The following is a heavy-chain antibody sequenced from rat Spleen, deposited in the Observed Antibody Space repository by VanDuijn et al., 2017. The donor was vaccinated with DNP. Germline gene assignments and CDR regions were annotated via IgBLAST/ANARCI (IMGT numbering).Heavy chain of an antibody. V-gene: IGHV3-1*01. CDR2: INYSGYT. D-gene: IGHD4-2*01. CDR3: ASGGAGIWFAY. J-gene: IGHJ3*01. CDR1: GYSITSNY. Sequence: EVQLQESGSGLVKPSQSLSLTCSVTGYSITSNYWGWIRKFPGNQMEWIGHINYSGYTSYNPSLKSRVSISRDTSKNQFFLHLNSVTTEETATYYCASGGAGIWFAYWGQGTLVTVSS.